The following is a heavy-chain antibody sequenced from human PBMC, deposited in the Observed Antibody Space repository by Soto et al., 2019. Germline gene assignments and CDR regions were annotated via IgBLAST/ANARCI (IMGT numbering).Heavy chain of an antibody. J-gene: IGHJ5*02. CDR2: INHSGST. D-gene: IGHD6-13*01. CDR1: GGSFSGYY. CDR3: ARGVPNIAAAGTAWFVP. Sequence: QVQLQQWGAGLLKPSETLSLTCAVYGGSFSGYYWSWIRQPPGKGLEWIGEINHSGSTNYNPSLKSQVTISVDTSKNQFSLKLSSVTASDTAVYYCARGVPNIAAAGTAWFVPWGQGTLVTVSS. V-gene: IGHV4-34*01.